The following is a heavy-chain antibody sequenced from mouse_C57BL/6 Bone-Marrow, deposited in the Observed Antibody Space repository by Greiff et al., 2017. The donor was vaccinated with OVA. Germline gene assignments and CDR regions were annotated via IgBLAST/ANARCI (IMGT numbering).Heavy chain of an antibody. CDR1: GFTFSSYT. Sequence: EVQVVESGGGLVKPGGSLKLSCAASGFTFSSYTMSWVRQTPEKRLEWVATISGGGGNTYYPDSVKGRFTISRDNAKNTLYLQMSSLRSEDTALYYCARVGITTVVSPWFAYWGQGTLVTVSA. V-gene: IGHV5-9*01. D-gene: IGHD1-1*01. CDR3: ARVGITTVVSPWFAY. J-gene: IGHJ3*01. CDR2: ISGGGGNT.